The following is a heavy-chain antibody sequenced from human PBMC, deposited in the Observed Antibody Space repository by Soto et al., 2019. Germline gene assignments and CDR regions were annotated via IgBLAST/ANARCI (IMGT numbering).Heavy chain of an antibody. Sequence: SETLSLTCTVSVGSISSGGYYWSWIRHHPGKGLEWIGYIYYSGSTYYNPSLKSRVTISVDTSKNQFSLKLSSVTAADTAVYYCAVVVAATRQSNWFDPWGQGTLVTVSA. CDR1: VGSISSGGYY. V-gene: IGHV4-31*03. D-gene: IGHD2-15*01. CDR3: AVVVAATRQSNWFDP. CDR2: IYYSGST. J-gene: IGHJ5*02.